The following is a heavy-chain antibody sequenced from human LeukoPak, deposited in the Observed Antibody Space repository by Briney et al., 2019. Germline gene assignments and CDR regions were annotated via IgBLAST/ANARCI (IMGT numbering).Heavy chain of an antibody. CDR1: GGSISSYY. V-gene: IGHV4-59*12. D-gene: IGHD3-10*01. J-gene: IGHJ3*02. CDR2: IFYSGST. Sequence: SETLSLTCTVSGGSISSYYWSWIRQPPGKGLEWIGNIFYSGSTYYSPSLKSRVTISLDTSRNQFSLKLTSVTAADTTVYYCAKSNGYGLVDIWGQGTMVTVSS. CDR3: AKSNGYGLVDI.